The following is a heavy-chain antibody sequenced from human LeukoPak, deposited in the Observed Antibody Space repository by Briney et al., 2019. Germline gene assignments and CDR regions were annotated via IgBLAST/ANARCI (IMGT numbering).Heavy chain of an antibody. D-gene: IGHD3-3*01. CDR2: INSDGSST. CDR3: ARASPSPDFWSGYLYYYYYMDV. CDR1: GFTFSSYW. Sequence: PGGSLRLSCAASGFTFSSYWMHWVRQAPGKGLVWVSRINSDGSSTSYADSVKGRFTISRDNAKNTLYLQMNSLRAEDTAVYYCARASPSPDFWSGYLYYYYYMDVWGKGTTVTVSS. J-gene: IGHJ6*03. V-gene: IGHV3-74*01.